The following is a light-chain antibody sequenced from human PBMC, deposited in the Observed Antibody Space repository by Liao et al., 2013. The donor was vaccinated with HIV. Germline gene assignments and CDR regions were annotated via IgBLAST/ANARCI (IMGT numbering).Light chain of an antibody. CDR3: QVWDTSSDHVV. J-gene: IGLJ3*02. V-gene: IGLV3-21*04. Sequence: SYGLTQPPSVSVAPGQTATITCGGENIGSDTVHWYRQQPGQAPVLVIYYDTDRPSGVPERFSGSNSGNTATLTISRVEAGDEADYYCQVWDTSSDHVVFGGGTKLTVL. CDR2: YDT. CDR1: NIGSDT.